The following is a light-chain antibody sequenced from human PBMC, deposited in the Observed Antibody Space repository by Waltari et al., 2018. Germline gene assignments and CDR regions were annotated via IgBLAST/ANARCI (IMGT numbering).Light chain of an antibody. CDR3: MIWHSSAVV. J-gene: IGLJ2*01. Sequence: QAVLTQPSSLSASPGASASLTCTLHSGINIGTYSIFWYQKKPGSPPQCRLRYKPDSDRQQSSGVPSRFSGSEDASANAGILLISGLQSEDEADYYCMIWHSSAVVFGGGTKLTVL. CDR2: YKPDSDR. CDR1: SGINIGTYS. V-gene: IGLV5-45*03.